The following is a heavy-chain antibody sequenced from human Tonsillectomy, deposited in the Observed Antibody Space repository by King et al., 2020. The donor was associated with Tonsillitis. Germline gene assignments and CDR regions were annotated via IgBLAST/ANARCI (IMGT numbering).Heavy chain of an antibody. D-gene: IGHD2-21*01. V-gene: IGHV3-23*04. CDR1: GFTFSTYG. Sequence: VQLVESGGGLVQPGGSLRLSCAASGFTFSTYGMTWVRQAPGKGLEWVSAVSGSGSNTYYGDSVKGRFTISRDNSKNTLYLQMNSLRAEDTAVYYCAKDLRWWNYYGIVVWGPGTSVTVSS. CDR2: VSGSGSNT. CDR3: AKDLRWWNYYGIVV. J-gene: IGHJ6*02.